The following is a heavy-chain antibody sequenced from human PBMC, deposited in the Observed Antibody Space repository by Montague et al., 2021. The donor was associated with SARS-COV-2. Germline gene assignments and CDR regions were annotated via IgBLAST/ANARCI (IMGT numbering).Heavy chain of an antibody. CDR1: GGSTSSGSYY. J-gene: IGHJ6*02. CDR3: AGGPAATYYYGMYF. Sequence: TLSLTCTVSGGSTSSGSYYWSWIRQAAGKGLEWIGRIYTSGSTNYYLPRKSRVTISVDTSKFQFSLKLSSVTAADTALYYCAGGPAATYYYGMYFWGQGTSVTVSS. CDR2: IYTSGST. V-gene: IGHV4-61*02. D-gene: IGHD2-15*01.